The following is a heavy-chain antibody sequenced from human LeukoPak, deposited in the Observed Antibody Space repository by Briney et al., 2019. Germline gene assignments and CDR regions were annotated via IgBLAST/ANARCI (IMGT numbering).Heavy chain of an antibody. Sequence: GGSLRLSCVASGFTFRNYGMHWVRQAPGKGLEWVAFIRNDGSSKHYADSVKGRFTISRDNSKNTSYLQMNSVRAEDTALYYCAKDQSDYGGGYFDYWGQGTLVTVSS. CDR1: GFTFRNYG. D-gene: IGHD4-17*01. J-gene: IGHJ4*02. CDR3: AKDQSDYGGGYFDY. V-gene: IGHV3-30*02. CDR2: IRNDGSSK.